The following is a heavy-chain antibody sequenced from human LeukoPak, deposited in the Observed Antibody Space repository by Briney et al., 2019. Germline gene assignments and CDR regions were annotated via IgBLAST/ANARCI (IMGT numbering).Heavy chain of an antibody. J-gene: IGHJ3*02. Sequence: GGSLRLSCAASGFTFSSYAMHWVRQAPGKGLEWVAVISYDGSNKYYADSVKGRFTISRDNSKNTLYLQMNSLRAEDTAVYYCAKGSIVVVRAAFDIWGQGTMVTVSS. V-gene: IGHV3-30*04. D-gene: IGHD3-22*01. CDR3: AKGSIVVVRAAFDI. CDR1: GFTFSSYA. CDR2: ISYDGSNK.